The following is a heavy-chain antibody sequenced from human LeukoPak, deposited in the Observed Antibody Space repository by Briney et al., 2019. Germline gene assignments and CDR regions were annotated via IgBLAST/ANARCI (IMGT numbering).Heavy chain of an antibody. CDR2: IRSKSNGGTT. CDR1: GFTFADYA. J-gene: IGHJ4*02. D-gene: IGHD5-12*01. CDR3: VRDYRYAGHESVY. Sequence: PGGSLRLSCTTSGFTFADYAMSWFRQAPGKGLERVGFIRSKSNGGTTHYAASVEGRFTISRDDSNGFAYLQMNSLKTEDTAVYYCVRDYRYAGHESVYWGQGTLVTVSS. V-gene: IGHV3-49*03.